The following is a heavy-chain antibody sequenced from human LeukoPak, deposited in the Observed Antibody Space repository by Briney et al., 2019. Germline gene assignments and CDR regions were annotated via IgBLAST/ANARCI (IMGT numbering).Heavy chain of an antibody. CDR2: IIPIFGTA. CDR3: ARASRKGRYYYGSGSYYLYFDY. V-gene: IGHV1-69*13. D-gene: IGHD3-10*01. J-gene: IGHJ4*02. CDR1: GGTFSSYA. Sequence: SVKVSCKASGGTFSSYAISWVRQAPGQGLEWMGGIIPIFGTANYAQKFQGRVTITADESTSTAYMELSSLRSEDTAVHYCARASRKGRYYYGSGSYYLYFDYWGQGTLVTVSS.